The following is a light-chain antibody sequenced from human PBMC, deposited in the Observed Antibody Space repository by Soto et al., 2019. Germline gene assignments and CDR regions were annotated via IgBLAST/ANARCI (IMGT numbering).Light chain of an antibody. CDR3: QQYDTYPTT. Sequence: DIQMTQSPSTLSASVGDRVTIACRASQSISDWLAWYQQKPGQAPKFLIYKASNLESGVPSRFSGSGSGTEFTLTISSLQPDDFATYYRQQYDTYPTTFGQGTKVEIK. V-gene: IGKV1-5*03. CDR2: KAS. J-gene: IGKJ1*01. CDR1: QSISDW.